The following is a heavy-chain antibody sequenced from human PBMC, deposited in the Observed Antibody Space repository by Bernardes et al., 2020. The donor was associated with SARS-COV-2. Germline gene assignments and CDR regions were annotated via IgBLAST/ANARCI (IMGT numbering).Heavy chain of an antibody. D-gene: IGHD6-13*01. CDR1: GYTFTSYD. V-gene: IGHV1-8*01. CDR3: ARDSGPRYYGMDV. J-gene: IGHJ6*02. CDR2: MNPNSGNT. Sequence: ASVKVSCKASGYTFTSYDINWVRQATGQGLEWMGWMNPNSGNTGFAQKFQGRVTMTWSTSISTAYMELSSLRSDDTAVYFCARDSGPRYYGMDVWGQGTTVTVSS.